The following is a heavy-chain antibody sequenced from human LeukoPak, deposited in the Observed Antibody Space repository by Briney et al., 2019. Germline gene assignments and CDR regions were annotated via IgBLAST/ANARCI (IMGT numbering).Heavy chain of an antibody. Sequence: GGSLRLSCAASGFTFNTYAMHWVRQAPGKGLEWVALIWNDGSDEYYADSVRGRFAISRDNSKNTLYLQMNSLRAEDTAVYYCGRVGCTGGNCKPYAYYATDVWGQGTTVTVSS. V-gene: IGHV3-33*01. CDR3: GRVGCTGGNCKPYAYYATDV. CDR2: IWNDGSDE. CDR1: GFTFNTYA. D-gene: IGHD2-15*01. J-gene: IGHJ6*02.